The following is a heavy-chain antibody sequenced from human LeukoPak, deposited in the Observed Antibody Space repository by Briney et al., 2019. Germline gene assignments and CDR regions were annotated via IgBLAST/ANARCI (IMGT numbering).Heavy chain of an antibody. CDR3: AREGVVLMVYALYYYYGMDV. D-gene: IGHD2-8*01. V-gene: IGHV1-8*01. CDR1: GYTFTSYD. J-gene: IGHJ6*02. CDR2: MNPNSGNT. Sequence: ASVKVSCKASGYTFTSYDINWVRQATGQGLEWMGWMNPNSGNTGYAQKFQGRVTMTRNTSISTAYIELSSLRSEDTAVYYCAREGVVLMVYALYYYYGMDVWGQGTTVTVSS.